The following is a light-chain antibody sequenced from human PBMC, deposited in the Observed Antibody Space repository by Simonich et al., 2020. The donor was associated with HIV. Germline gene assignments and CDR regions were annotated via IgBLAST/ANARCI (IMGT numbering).Light chain of an antibody. J-gene: IGLJ2*01. CDR3: QAWDSSTAV. CDR2: QHT. CDR1: KLGHKY. V-gene: IGLV3-1*01. Sequence: SSELTQPPSVSVSPGQTAIITCSGDKLGHKYASWYQQKQSQSPVLVIYQHTNRPSGIPGRFSGSNSGNTAALTISGTQTMDEADYYCQAWDSSTAVFGGGTKLTVL.